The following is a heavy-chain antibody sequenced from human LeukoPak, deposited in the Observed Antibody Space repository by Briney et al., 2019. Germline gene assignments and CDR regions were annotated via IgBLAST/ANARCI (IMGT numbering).Heavy chain of an antibody. V-gene: IGHV3-7*05. CDR3: ARDRPGYYFDY. J-gene: IGHJ4*02. D-gene: IGHD6-6*01. CDR2: IKEDGSEQ. Sequence: GGSLRLSCVASGLIFSNFWMGWVRQAPGKGLEWVANIKEDGSEQYYVDSLKGRFTISRDNAKDSLYLQMNSLRAEDTAVYYCARDRPGYYFDYWGQGTLVTVSS. CDR1: GLIFSNFW.